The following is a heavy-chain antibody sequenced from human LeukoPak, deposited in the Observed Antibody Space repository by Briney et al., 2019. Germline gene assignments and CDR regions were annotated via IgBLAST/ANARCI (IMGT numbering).Heavy chain of an antibody. J-gene: IGHJ4*02. CDR1: GFTFSDYY. CDR2: IGSNGNNI. Sequence: GGSLRLSCTASGFTFSDYYMSWIRQAPEKGLEWVSHIGSNGNNIYYAASVKGRFTISRDDSINTLYLQMNGLRAEDTALYYCAYLTVGATPPEDYWGRGTLVTVSS. V-gene: IGHV3-11*01. D-gene: IGHD1-26*01. CDR3: AYLTVGATPPEDY.